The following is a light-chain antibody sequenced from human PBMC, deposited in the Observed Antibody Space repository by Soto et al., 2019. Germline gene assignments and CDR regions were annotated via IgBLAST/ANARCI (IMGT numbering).Light chain of an antibody. CDR2: SVS. V-gene: IGKV3-15*01. CDR3: QQYHHWPPVST. CDR1: QSVSTN. Sequence: EIVMTQSPATLSVSPGERATLSCRASQSVSTNLAWYQQKPGQAPRLLIHSVSTRATGIPAKFSGSGSGTEFTLPISSLQSEDIAVYYCQQYHHWPPVSTFGQGTKVEIK. J-gene: IGKJ2*01.